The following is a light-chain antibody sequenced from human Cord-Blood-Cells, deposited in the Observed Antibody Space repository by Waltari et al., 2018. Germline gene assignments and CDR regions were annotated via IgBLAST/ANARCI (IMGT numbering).Light chain of an antibody. CDR2: DVI. J-gene: IGLJ3*02. CDR3: CSYAGSYTLV. CDR1: SSDVGGYNY. V-gene: IGLV2-11*01. Sequence: QSALPQPRSVPGSPGQSVTISCTGTSSDVGGYNYFSWYQQHPGKAPKLMIYDVIKRPSGVPDRFSGSKSGNTASLTISGLQAEDEADYYCCSYAGSYTLVFGGGTKLTVL.